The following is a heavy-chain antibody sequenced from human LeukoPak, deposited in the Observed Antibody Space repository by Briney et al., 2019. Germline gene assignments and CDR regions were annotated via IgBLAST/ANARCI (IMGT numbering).Heavy chain of an antibody. V-gene: IGHV1-18*04. CDR2: ISVYNGNT. Sequence: ASVKVSCKASGYTFTGYYMHWVRQAPGQGLEWMGWISVYNGNTKYAQKLQGRVTMTTETSTSTVYVELRSLRSDDTAVYYCARDRGYRGRWDYWGQGTLVTVSS. J-gene: IGHJ4*02. CDR3: ARDRGYRGRWDY. D-gene: IGHD5-18*01. CDR1: GYTFTGYY.